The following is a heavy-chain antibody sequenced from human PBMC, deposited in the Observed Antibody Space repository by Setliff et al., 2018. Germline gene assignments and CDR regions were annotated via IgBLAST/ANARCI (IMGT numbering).Heavy chain of an antibody. Sequence: ASVKVSCKASGYTFTSYAMNWVRQAPGQGLEWMGWINTNTGNPTYAQGFTGRFVFSLDTSVSTAYLQISSLKAEDTAVYYCASARPHFGVVIRSPPDYWGQGTRVTVS. V-gene: IGHV7-4-1*02. CDR3: ASARPHFGVVIRSPPDY. J-gene: IGHJ4*02. D-gene: IGHD3-3*01. CDR2: INTNTGNP. CDR1: GYTFTSYA.